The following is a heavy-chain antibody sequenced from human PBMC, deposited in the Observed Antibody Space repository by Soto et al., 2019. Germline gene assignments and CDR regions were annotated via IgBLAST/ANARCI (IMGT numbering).Heavy chain of an antibody. CDR3: AREPATAKPEGVDF. D-gene: IGHD1-1*01. CDR1: GYTFRDYY. V-gene: IGHV1-2*02. Sequence: ASVKVSCKASGYTFRDYYIHGVRQAPGQGPEWMGWINPNSGGTKYAPNFQGGFTMTRDTSITTAYMELSRLRSGDTAVYYCAREPATAKPEGVDFWGQGTLVTVSS. CDR2: INPNSGGT. J-gene: IGHJ4*02.